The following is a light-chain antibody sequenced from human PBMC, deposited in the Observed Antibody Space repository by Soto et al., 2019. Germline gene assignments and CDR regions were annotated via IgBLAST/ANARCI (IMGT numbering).Light chain of an antibody. J-gene: IGKJ2*01. CDR2: WAS. CDR1: QSVLYSSNNKNY. V-gene: IGKV4-1*01. CDR3: QHYYSLPST. Sequence: DIVMTQSPDSLAVSLGERATINCKSSQSVLYSSNNKNYLAWYQQKPGQTPKLLIYWASIRDSGVPDRFSGSGAGTDFTLAISILQADDGGVYCRQHYYSLPSTFGQGARLEI.